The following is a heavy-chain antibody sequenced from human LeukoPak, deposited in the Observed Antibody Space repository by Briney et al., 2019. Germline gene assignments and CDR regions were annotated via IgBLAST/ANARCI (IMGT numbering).Heavy chain of an antibody. V-gene: IGHV1-18*04. Sequence: ASVKVSCKASGYTFTGYYMHWVRQAPGQGLEWMGWISAYNGNTNYAQKLQGRVTMTTDTSTSTAYMELRSLRSDDTAVYYCARDLLRAAARFDPWGQGTLVTVSS. CDR3: ARDLLRAAARFDP. CDR1: GYTFTGYY. J-gene: IGHJ5*02. CDR2: ISAYNGNT. D-gene: IGHD6-13*01.